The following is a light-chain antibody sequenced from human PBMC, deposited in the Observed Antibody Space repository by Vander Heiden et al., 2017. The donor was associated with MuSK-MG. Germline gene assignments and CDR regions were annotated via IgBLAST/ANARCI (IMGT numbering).Light chain of an antibody. CDR3: QQDDSYPYT. V-gene: IGKV1-5*03. CDR2: KAS. Sequence: DIQMTQSPSALPASVGDRVTITCRASPSISSWLAWYQQKPGKAPKLLIYKASTLESGVPSRFSGSGSGTEFTLTISSLQPDDFATYYCQQDDSYPYTFGQGTKLVIK. J-gene: IGKJ2*01. CDR1: PSISSW.